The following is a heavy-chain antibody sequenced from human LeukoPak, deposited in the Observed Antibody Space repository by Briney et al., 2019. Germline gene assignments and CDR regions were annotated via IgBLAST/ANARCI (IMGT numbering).Heavy chain of an antibody. Sequence: SETLSLTCAVYGGSFSGYYWSWIRQPPGKGLEWIGEINHSGSTNYNPSLKSRVTISVDTSKNQFSLKRSSVTAADTAVYYCARAPIVVVPAAGTGWFDPWGQGTLVTVSS. J-gene: IGHJ5*02. V-gene: IGHV4-34*01. D-gene: IGHD2-2*01. CDR3: ARAPIVVVPAAGTGWFDP. CDR2: INHSGST. CDR1: GGSFSGYY.